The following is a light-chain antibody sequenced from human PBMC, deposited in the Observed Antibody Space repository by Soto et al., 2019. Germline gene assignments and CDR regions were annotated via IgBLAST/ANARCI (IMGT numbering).Light chain of an antibody. V-gene: IGLV2-23*01. CDR3: CSYVGSTTYV. CDR2: EGS. J-gene: IGLJ1*01. Sequence: AGRYNQVSWYQQHPGKAPKVMIYEGSQRPSGVSNRFSGSKSGNTASLTISGLQAEDEADYYCCSYVGSTTYVFGSGTKVTVL. CDR1: AGRYNQ.